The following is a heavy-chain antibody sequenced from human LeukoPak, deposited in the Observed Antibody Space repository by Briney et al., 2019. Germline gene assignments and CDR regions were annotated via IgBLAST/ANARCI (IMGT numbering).Heavy chain of an antibody. CDR2: INPNSGGT. J-gene: IGHJ5*02. D-gene: IGHD3-22*01. CDR1: GYTFTGYY. Sequence: ASVKVSCKASGYTFTGYYMHWVRQAPGQGREWMGWINPNSGGTNYAQKFQGRVTMTRDTSISTAYMELSRLRSDDTAVYYCARSDYYYDSSGCYSNWFDPWGQGTLVTVSS. V-gene: IGHV1-2*02. CDR3: ARSDYYYDSSGCYSNWFDP.